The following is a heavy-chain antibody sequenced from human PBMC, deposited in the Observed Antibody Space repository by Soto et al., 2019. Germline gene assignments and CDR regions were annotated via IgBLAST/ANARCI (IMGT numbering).Heavy chain of an antibody. J-gene: IGHJ4*02. CDR1: GFTFSSYA. V-gene: IGHV3-23*01. D-gene: IGHD2-15*01. CDR2: ISGSGGST. CDR3: AKADSRYCSGGSCYFDY. Sequence: GGSLRLPCAASGFTFSSYAMSWVRQAPGKGLEWVSAISGSGGSTYYADSVKGRFTISRDNSKNTLYLQMNSLRAEDTAVYYCAKADSRYCSGGSCYFDYWGQGTLVTVSS.